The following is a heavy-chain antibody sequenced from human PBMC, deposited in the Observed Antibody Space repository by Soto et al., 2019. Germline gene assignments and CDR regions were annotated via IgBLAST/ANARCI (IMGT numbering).Heavy chain of an antibody. D-gene: IGHD6-19*01. J-gene: IGHJ4*02. V-gene: IGHV4-59*01. CDR3: ARARTSSAVDFDY. CDR2: IYYRGST. Sequence: SETLSLTCTVSGGSISSYYWRCIRQPAGKGLEWIGYIYYRGSTNYNPSLKSRVTISVDTSKNQFSLKLTSLTAADTAVYYCARARTSSAVDFDYWGQGTLVPVSS. CDR1: GGSISSYY.